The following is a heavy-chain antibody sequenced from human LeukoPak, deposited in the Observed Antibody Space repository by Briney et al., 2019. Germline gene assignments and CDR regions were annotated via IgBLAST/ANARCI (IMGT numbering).Heavy chain of an antibody. CDR1: GFTSSSYA. J-gene: IGHJ4*02. D-gene: IGHD2-2*01. Sequence: GGSLRLSCAASGFTSSSYAMSWVRQAPGKGLEWVWGISGSGGSACYADSAKGRFTISRDNSKNTLYLQMNSLRAEDTAVYYCAKEAFSCFDYWGQGTLVTVSS. V-gene: IGHV3-23*01. CDR2: ISGSGGSA. CDR3: AKEAFSCFDY.